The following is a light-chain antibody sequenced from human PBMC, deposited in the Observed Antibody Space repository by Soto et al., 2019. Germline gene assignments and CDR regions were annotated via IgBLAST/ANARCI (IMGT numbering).Light chain of an antibody. J-gene: IGLJ1*01. CDR1: SKDVGADNL. CDR2: GIR. CDR3: QSYDSSLSGSV. Sequence: QSVLTQPASGSGSPGPSVPISCTGTSKDVGADNLVPWYQQHPGKAPKLLIYGIRNRPSGVSNRFSGSKSGTSASLAITGLQAEDEADYSCQSYDSSLSGSVFGAGTKVTVL. V-gene: IGLV2-23*02.